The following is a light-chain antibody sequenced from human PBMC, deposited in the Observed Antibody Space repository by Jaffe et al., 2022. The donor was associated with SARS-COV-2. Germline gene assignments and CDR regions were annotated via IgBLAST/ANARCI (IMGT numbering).Light chain of an antibody. CDR1: QNIRNF. V-gene: IGKV1-39*01. CDR3: QQSYSLRT. CDR2: AAS. Sequence: DIQMTQSPSSLSASVGDTITITCRASQNIRNFLNWYQQIPGKAPKLLIYAASILQSGVPSRFSGSGSGTDFILTISSLQPEDFATYFCQQSYSLRTFGQGTKVEIK. J-gene: IGKJ1*01.